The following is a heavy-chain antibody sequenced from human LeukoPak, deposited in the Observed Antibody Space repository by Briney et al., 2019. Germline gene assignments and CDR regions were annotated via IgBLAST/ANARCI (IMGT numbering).Heavy chain of an antibody. CDR2: IYYSGST. V-gene: IGHV4-39*07. J-gene: IGHJ5*02. CDR1: GGSISSSSYY. Sequence: SETLSLTCTVSGGSISSSSYYWGWIRQPPGKGLEWIGSIYYSGSTYYNPSLKSRVTISVDTPKNQFSLKPSSVTAADTAVYYCARDLQPPLENWFDPWGQGTLVTVSS. CDR3: ARDLQPPLENWFDP. D-gene: IGHD6-13*01.